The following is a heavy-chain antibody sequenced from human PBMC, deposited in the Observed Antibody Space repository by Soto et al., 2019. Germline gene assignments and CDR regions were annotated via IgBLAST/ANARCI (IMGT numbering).Heavy chain of an antibody. CDR3: VKASSSYYYDY. D-gene: IGHD3-22*01. Sequence: GGSLRLSCSASGFTFSSYAMHWVRQAPGKGLEYVSAITINGDGTYYADSVRGRFAISRDNSKNSLYLQMSSLRTEDTAVYYCVKASSSYYYDYWGQGTLVTVSS. CDR2: ITINGDGT. J-gene: IGHJ4*02. V-gene: IGHV3-64D*08. CDR1: GFTFSSYA.